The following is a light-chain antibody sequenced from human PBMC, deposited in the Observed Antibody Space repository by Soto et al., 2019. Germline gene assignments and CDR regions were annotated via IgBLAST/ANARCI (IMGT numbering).Light chain of an antibody. CDR2: VGS. Sequence: DIQMTQSPSSLSASVGDRVTISCRSSENIRNYLIWYRQKPGKAPELLMYVGSTLESGVPSRFSGSGLGTDFTLTIKSLQPEDFGVYYCQQSYIVPYTFGRGTSVDIK. J-gene: IGKJ2*01. CDR3: QQSYIVPYT. CDR1: ENIRNY. V-gene: IGKV1-39*01.